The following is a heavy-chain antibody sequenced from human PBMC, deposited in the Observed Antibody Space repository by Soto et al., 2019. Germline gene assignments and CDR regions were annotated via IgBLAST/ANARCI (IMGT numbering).Heavy chain of an antibody. Sequence: PVGSLRLSCAASGFTFSSYGMHWVRQAPGKGLEWVAVIWYDGSNKYYADSVKGRFTISRDNSKNTLYLQMNSLRAEDTAVYYCARDPHGAGMDVWGQGTTVTVS. J-gene: IGHJ6*02. CDR1: GFTFSSYG. V-gene: IGHV3-33*01. CDR3: ARDPHGAGMDV. CDR2: IWYDGSNK.